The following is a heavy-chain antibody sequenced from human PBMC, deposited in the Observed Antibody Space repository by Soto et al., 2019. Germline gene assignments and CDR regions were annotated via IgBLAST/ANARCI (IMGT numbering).Heavy chain of an antibody. CDR1: GGSISSGGYY. D-gene: IGHD1-20*01. CDR3: ARAWGLNSALGPPADY. Sequence: PSETLSLTCAVSGGSISSGGYYWSWIRQHPGKGLEWIGYIFYSGSTYYSPSLKSRVTMSVDTSKNQFSLELSSVTAADTAVYYCARAWGLNSALGPPADYWGQGTLVTVSS. CDR2: IFYSGST. V-gene: IGHV4-31*11. J-gene: IGHJ4*02.